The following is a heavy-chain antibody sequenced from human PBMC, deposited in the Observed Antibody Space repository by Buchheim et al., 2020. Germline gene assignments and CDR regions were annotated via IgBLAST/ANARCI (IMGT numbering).Heavy chain of an antibody. V-gene: IGHV3-48*01. D-gene: IGHD6-19*01. CDR3: ARDKSSGWPGVIDS. Sequence: EVQLVESGGGLGQPGGSLRLSCVASGFSFSSYSMNWVRQAPGKGLEWVSYISSSSGTIYYADSVKGGFIISRDNAKTSLYLQMNSLRAEDTAVYSCARDKSSGWPGVIDSWGQGTL. CDR1: GFSFSSYS. J-gene: IGHJ4*02. CDR2: ISSSSGTI.